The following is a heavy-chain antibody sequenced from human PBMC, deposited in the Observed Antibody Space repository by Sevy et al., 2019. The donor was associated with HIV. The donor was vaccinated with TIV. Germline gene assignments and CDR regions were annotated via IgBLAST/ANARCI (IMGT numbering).Heavy chain of an antibody. Sequence: GGSLRLSCAASGFTFSDYYMSWIRQAPGKGLEWVSYISSSSSYTNYADSVKGRFIISRDNAKNSLYLQMNSLRAEDTAVYYCAREGAGYYDSSGYYLWGQGTLVTVSS. V-gene: IGHV3-11*05. J-gene: IGHJ5*02. CDR1: GFTFSDYY. D-gene: IGHD3-22*01. CDR2: ISSSSSYT. CDR3: AREGAGYYDSSGYYL.